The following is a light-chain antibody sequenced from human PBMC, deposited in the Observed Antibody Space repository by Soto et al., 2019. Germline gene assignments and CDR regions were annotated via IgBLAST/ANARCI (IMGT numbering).Light chain of an antibody. V-gene: IGKV3-15*01. CDR1: QSVSSN. CDR3: QEYNNLLQT. J-gene: IGKJ1*01. Sequence: EIVITHSPATLTMSTEERATLSCRASQSVSSNLAWYQQKPGQAPRLLIYGASTRATGIPARFSGSGSGTEFTLTISSLQSEDCAVYCCQEYNNLLQTFGQGSKVDI. CDR2: GAS.